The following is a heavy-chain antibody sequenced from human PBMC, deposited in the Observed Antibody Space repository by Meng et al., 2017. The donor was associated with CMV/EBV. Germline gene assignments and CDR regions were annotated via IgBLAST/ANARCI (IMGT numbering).Heavy chain of an antibody. D-gene: IGHD2/OR15-2a*01. CDR3: ATSSVEVMIYAGVDY. Sequence: SGYTFTGYYIHWARQAPGKGLEWMGWINPASGDTILAQKFQGRVTMTRDTSLTTAYMELNRLRSDDTAVYYCATSSVEVMIYAGVDYWGQGTLVTVSS. V-gene: IGHV1-2*02. J-gene: IGHJ4*02. CDR2: INPASGDT. CDR1: GYTFTGYY.